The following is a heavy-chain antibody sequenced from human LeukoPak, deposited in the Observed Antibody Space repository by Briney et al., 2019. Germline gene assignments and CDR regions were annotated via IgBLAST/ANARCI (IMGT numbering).Heavy chain of an antibody. CDR3: AKSLSSGWYYYFQH. Sequence: GGALRLSCAASGFTFSSYAMSWVRQAPGKGLEWVSAISGSGGSTYYADSVKGRFTISRDNSRNTLYLQMNSLRAEDTAVCYCAKSLSSGWYYYFQHWGQGTLVTVSS. D-gene: IGHD6-19*01. J-gene: IGHJ1*01. V-gene: IGHV3-23*01. CDR2: ISGSGGST. CDR1: GFTFSSYA.